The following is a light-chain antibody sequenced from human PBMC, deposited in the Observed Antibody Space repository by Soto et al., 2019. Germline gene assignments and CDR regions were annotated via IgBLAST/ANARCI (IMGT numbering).Light chain of an antibody. CDR3: LQDYIYPWT. V-gene: IGKV1-6*01. J-gene: IGKJ1*01. CDR2: TAS. CDR1: QDIRND. Sequence: AIQMTQSPSSLSAAVGDRFTITCRASQDIRNDLGWFQQKPGKAPKLLINTASTLQSGVSSRFSGSGSGTDFTLTISSLQPEDFATYYCLQDYIYPWTFGQGTKVDI.